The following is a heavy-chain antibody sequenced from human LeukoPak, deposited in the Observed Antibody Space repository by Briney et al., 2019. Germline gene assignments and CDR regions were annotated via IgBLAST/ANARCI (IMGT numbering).Heavy chain of an antibody. Sequence: PGGSLRLSCAASGFTFSSYWMSWVRQAPGKGLEWVANIKQDGSEKYYVDSVKGRFTISRDNAKNSLHLQMNSLRAEDTAVYYCARAGSYYGDYGYFDYWGQGTLVTVSS. CDR2: IKQDGSEK. V-gene: IGHV3-7*01. CDR1: GFTFSSYW. J-gene: IGHJ4*02. D-gene: IGHD4-17*01. CDR3: ARAGSYYGDYGYFDY.